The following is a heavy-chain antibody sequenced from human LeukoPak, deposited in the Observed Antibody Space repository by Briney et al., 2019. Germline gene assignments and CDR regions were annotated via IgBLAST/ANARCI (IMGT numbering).Heavy chain of an antibody. V-gene: IGHV3-49*04. J-gene: IGHJ4*02. CDR2: IRSKAYGGTT. D-gene: IGHD5-12*01. CDR3: TRVIVATRDY. Sequence: GGSLRLSCTGSGFTFGDYAMNWVRQAPGKGLEWVGFIRSKAYGGTTEYAASVKGRFTISRDDSKSIAYLQMNSLKTEDTAVYYCTRVIVATRDYWGQGTLVTVSS. CDR1: GFTFGDYA.